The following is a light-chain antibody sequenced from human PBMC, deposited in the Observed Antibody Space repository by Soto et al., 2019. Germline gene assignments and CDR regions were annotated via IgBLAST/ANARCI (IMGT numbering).Light chain of an antibody. CDR2: DVS. CDR1: SSDIGAYNY. CDR3: TSLTSSPSYV. V-gene: IGLV2-14*03. J-gene: IGLJ1*01. Sequence: QSVLTQPASVSGSPGQSITISCAGTSSDIGAYNYVSWYQQHPGKAPKLMIYDVSNRPSGISNRFSGSKSGNTASLTISGLQVGDEADYYSTSLTSSPSYVFGTGTKDTDL.